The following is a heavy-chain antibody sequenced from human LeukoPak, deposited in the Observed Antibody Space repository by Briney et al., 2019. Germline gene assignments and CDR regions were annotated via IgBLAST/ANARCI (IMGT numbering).Heavy chain of an antibody. D-gene: IGHD6-19*01. CDR2: IYYSGST. V-gene: IGHV4-59*01. CDR3: ASIVSPNSSGWYRGGY. CDR1: GGSISSYY. J-gene: IGHJ4*02. Sequence: SETLSLTCTASGGSISSYYWSWIRQPPGKGLEWIGYIYYSGSTNYNPSLKSRVTISVDTSKNQFSLKLSSVTAADTAVYYCASIVSPNSSGWYRGGYWGQGTLVTVSS.